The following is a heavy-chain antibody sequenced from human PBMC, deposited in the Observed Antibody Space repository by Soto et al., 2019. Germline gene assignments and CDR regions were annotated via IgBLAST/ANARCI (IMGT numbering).Heavy chain of an antibody. CDR3: ARGTYYYGSGSSNWFDP. CDR2: MNPNSGNT. D-gene: IGHD3-10*01. CDR1: GYTFTSYD. V-gene: IGHV1-8*01. J-gene: IGHJ5*02. Sequence: ASVKVSCKASGYTFTSYDINWVRQATGQGLEWMGWMNPNSGNTGYAQKFQGRVTMTRNTSISTAYMELSSLRSEDTAVYYCARGTYYYGSGSSNWFDPWGQGTLVTVSS.